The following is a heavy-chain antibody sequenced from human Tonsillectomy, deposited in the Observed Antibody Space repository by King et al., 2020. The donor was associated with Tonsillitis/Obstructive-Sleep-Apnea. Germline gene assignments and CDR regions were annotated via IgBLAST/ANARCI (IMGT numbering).Heavy chain of an antibody. CDR2: IYHSGTT. J-gene: IGHJ4*02. Sequence: VQLQESGPGLVKPSGTLSLTCAVSGDSISSSHWCIWVRQPPGKGLEWIGEIYHSGTTNYHPSLKSRVTTSIDKSKNQFSLKLSSVTAADTAVYYCARGGYDSGSYSAYWGQGTLVTVSS. D-gene: IGHD3-10*01. V-gene: IGHV4-4*02. CDR1: GDSISSSHW. CDR3: ARGGYDSGSYSAY.